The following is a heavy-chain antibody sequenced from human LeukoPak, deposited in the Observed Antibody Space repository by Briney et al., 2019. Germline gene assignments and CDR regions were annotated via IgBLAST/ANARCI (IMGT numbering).Heavy chain of an antibody. CDR3: ARGYCSSTSCPNGMDV. CDR2: ISSSSSYI. Sequence: GGSLRLSCVASGFTFSSYSMNWVRQAPGKGLEWVSSISSSSSYIYYADSVKGRFTISRDNAKNSLYLQMNSLRAEDTAVYYCARGYCSSTSCPNGMDVWGQGTTVTVSS. J-gene: IGHJ6*02. D-gene: IGHD2-2*01. CDR1: GFTFSSYS. V-gene: IGHV3-21*01.